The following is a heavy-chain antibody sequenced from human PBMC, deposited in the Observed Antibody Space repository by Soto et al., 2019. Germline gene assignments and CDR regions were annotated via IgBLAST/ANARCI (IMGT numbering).Heavy chain of an antibody. J-gene: IGHJ4*02. V-gene: IGHV1-69*04. D-gene: IGHD6-6*01. CDR3: ARDGNGIAARPDDY. Sequence: ASVKVSCKASGGTFSSYTISWVRQAPGQGLEWMGRIIPILGIANYAQKFQGRVTITADKSTSTAYMELSSLRSEDTAVYYCARDGNGIAARPDDYWGQGTLVTVSS. CDR2: IIPILGIA. CDR1: GGTFSSYT.